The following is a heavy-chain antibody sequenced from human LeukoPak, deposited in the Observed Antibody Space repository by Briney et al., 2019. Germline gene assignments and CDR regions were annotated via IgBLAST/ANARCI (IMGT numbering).Heavy chain of an antibody. CDR3: ARDDDDYVWGTYRKDPFDY. J-gene: IGHJ4*02. CDR2: ISGYNGNT. CDR1: GYTFTGYY. D-gene: IGHD3-16*02. Sequence: ASVKVSCKASGYTFTGYYMHWVRQAPGQGLEWMGWISGYNGNTNYAQRLQGRVTLTTDTSTSTAYMEVRSLRSDDTAMYYCARDDDDYVWGTYRKDPFDYWGQGTLVTVSS. V-gene: IGHV1-18*04.